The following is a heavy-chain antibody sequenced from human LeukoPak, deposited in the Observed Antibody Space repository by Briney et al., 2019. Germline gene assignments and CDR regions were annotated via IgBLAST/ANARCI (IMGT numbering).Heavy chain of an antibody. V-gene: IGHV3-30-3*01. Sequence: GRSLRLSCAASGFTFSSYAMHWVRQAPGKGLEWVAVISYDGSNKYYADSVKGRFTISRDNSKNTLYLQMNSLRAEDTAVYYCAREVGGSGWFPTPGRYNWFDPWGQGTLVTVSS. CDR2: ISYDGSNK. J-gene: IGHJ5*02. CDR1: GFTFSSYA. D-gene: IGHD6-19*01. CDR3: AREVGGSGWFPTPGRYNWFDP.